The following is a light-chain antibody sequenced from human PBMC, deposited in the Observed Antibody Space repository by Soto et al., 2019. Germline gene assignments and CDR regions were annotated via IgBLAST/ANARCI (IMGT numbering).Light chain of an antibody. CDR1: QSVSSN. V-gene: IGKV3-15*01. Sequence: EIEMTQSPATLSVSPGERATLSCRASQSVSSNLAWYQQKPGQAPRLLIYGASTRATGIPARFSGSGSGTEFTLTISSLQSEDFAVYYCQQYNNWPPWTFGQGTKVEIK. CDR2: GAS. CDR3: QQYNNWPPWT. J-gene: IGKJ1*01.